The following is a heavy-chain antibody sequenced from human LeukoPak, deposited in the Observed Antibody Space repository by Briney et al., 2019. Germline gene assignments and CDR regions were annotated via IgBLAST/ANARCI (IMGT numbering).Heavy chain of an antibody. V-gene: IGHV3-74*01. CDR1: GSYW. J-gene: IGHJ4*02. CDR3: VSFYETY. Sequence: AGGSLRLSCAASGSYWMHWVRQAPGKGLVWVSHINSDGSWTSYADSVKGRFTISKDNAKNTVYLQMNNLRAEGTAVYYCVSFYETYWGRGTLVTVSS. D-gene: IGHD2/OR15-2a*01. CDR2: INSDGSWT.